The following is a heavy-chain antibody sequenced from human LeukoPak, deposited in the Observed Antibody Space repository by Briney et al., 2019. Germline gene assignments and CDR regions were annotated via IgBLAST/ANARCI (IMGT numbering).Heavy chain of an antibody. CDR2: ISGDGGST. Sequence: PGGSLRLSCAAPGVTFYDYAMHWVRQAPGKGLEWVSLISGDGGSTYYADSVKGRFTISRDNSKNSLYLQMNSLRTEDTALYYCAKGPDYYDSSGTIGQFDYWGQGTLVTVSS. CDR1: GVTFYDYA. V-gene: IGHV3-43*02. CDR3: AKGPDYYDSSGTIGQFDY. J-gene: IGHJ4*02. D-gene: IGHD3-22*01.